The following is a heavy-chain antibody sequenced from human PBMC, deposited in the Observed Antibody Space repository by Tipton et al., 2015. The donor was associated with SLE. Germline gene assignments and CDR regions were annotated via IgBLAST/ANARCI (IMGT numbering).Heavy chain of an antibody. CDR3: ARPPGVVVTTGGAFDI. D-gene: IGHD3-22*01. CDR2: IYPADSHT. CDR1: GYSFTSYW. Sequence: QLVQSGAEVKKPGESLKISCKGSGYSFTSYWIGWVRQMPGKGLEWMGIIYPADSHTTYSPSFQGQVTISADESISTAYLQWSSLKASDTAMYYCARPPGVVVTTGGAFDIWGQGTMVTVSS. V-gene: IGHV5-51*01. J-gene: IGHJ3*02.